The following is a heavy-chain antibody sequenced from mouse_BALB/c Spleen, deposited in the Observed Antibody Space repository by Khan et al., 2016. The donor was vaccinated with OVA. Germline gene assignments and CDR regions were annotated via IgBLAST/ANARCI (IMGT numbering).Heavy chain of an antibody. Sequence: QVQLKESGPGLVQPSQSLSITCTVSGFSLTSYGVHWVRQSPGKGLEWLGAIWSGGSTDYNAAFISRLSISKDNSKSQVFFKMNSLQANDTAIYYCARNYDYDEGLAYGGQGTLVTVSA. CDR2: IWSGGST. V-gene: IGHV2-2*02. J-gene: IGHJ3*01. CDR3: ARNYDYDEGLAY. CDR1: GFSLTSYG. D-gene: IGHD2-4*01.